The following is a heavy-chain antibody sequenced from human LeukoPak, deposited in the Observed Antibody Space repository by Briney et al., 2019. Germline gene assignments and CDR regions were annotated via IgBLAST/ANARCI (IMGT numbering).Heavy chain of an antibody. D-gene: IGHD3-22*01. CDR3: AREEPITMIVVPQAIGP. Sequence: ASVKVSCKASGYTFTGYYTHWVRQAPGQGLEWMGWINPNSGGTNYAQKFQGRVTMTRDTSISTAYMELSRLRSDDTAVYYCAREEPITMIVVPQAIGPWGQGTLVTVSS. CDR2: INPNSGGT. CDR1: GYTFTGYY. J-gene: IGHJ5*02. V-gene: IGHV1-2*02.